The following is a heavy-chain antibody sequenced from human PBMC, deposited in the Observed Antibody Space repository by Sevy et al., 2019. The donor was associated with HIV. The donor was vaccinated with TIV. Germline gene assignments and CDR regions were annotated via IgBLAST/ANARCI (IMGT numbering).Heavy chain of an antibody. V-gene: IGHV3-30*18. CDR1: GFTFGSYD. CDR3: AKDAFEVRGVLSSRGMPTYYHAMDL. Sequence: GGSLRLSCAASGFTFGSYDMYWVRQTPGKGLEWVALISFYGSNKDYADSVKDRFTISRDNSKNTVYLQMSSLKPEDTAVYYCAKDAFEVRGVLSSRGMPTYYHAMDLWGQGTTVTVSS. CDR2: ISFYGSNK. J-gene: IGHJ6*02. D-gene: IGHD3-10*01.